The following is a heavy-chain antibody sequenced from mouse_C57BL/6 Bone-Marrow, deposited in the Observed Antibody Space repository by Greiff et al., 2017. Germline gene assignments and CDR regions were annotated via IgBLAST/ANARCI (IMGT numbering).Heavy chain of an antibody. J-gene: IGHJ3*01. CDR2: ISYDGSN. Sequence: DVQLVESGPGLVKPSQSLSLTCFVTGYSITSGYYWNWIRQFPGNKLEWMGYISYDGSNNYNPSLKNRISITRDTSKNQFFLKLNSVTTEDTATYYCARGAYWGQGTLVTVSA. V-gene: IGHV3-6*01. CDR1: GYSITSGYY. CDR3: ARGAY.